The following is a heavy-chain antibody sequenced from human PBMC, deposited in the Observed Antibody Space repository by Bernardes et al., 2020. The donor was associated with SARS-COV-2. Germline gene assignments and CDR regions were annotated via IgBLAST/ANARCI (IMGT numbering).Heavy chain of an antibody. V-gene: IGHV3-53*05. CDR2: ISSDGTT. J-gene: IGHJ1*01. CDR3: AREAYCGGDCYSGYFQY. D-gene: IGHD2-21*02. Sequence: GGSLRLSCAASGFTVSSNYMSWVRQAPGKGLEWVSLISSDGTTYYADSVKGRFTISRDNSKNTLYLQVNSVRDEDTAVYYCAREAYCGGDCYSGYFQYWGQGTLVTVSS. CDR1: GFTVSSNY.